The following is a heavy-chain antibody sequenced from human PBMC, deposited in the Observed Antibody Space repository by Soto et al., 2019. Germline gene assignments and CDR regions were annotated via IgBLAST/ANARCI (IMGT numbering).Heavy chain of an antibody. CDR2: ISYDGNNK. J-gene: IGHJ6*02. CDR1: GFTFSSYG. D-gene: IGHD2-15*01. CDR3: AKDEVLVVAVARDYYGMDV. V-gene: IGHV3-30*18. Sequence: QVQLVESGGGVVQPGRSLRLSCAASGFTFSSYGMHWVRQAPGKGLEWVAVISYDGNNKYYADSVKGRFTISRDNSKNTLYLQMSSLRAEATAVYYCAKDEVLVVAVARDYYGMDVWGQGTTVTVSS.